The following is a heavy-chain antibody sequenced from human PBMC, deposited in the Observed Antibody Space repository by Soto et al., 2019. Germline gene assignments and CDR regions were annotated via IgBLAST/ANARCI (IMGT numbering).Heavy chain of an antibody. V-gene: IGHV3-23*01. CDR3: ATSYGNAWYTY. CDR2: ISVVGGST. CDR1: GFTFSSYA. D-gene: IGHD6-13*01. J-gene: IGHJ4*02. Sequence: GGSLRLSCAASGFTFSSYAMSWVRQAPGKGLEWVSSISVVGGSTYHADSVKGRFTISRDNSKNTLYLQMNSLRVDDTAVYYCATSYGNAWYTYWGQGTQVTVSS.